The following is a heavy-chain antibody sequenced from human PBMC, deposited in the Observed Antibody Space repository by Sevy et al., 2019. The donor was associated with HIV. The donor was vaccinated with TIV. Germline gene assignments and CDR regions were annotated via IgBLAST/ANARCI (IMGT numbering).Heavy chain of an antibody. Sequence: SETLSLTCTVSGASISNSYWSWIRQPAGKGLEWLGRIFSSGTTNANPSLKSRLTMSVDTSKNQLSLKLTSVTAADTAVYYCARGTPLGSATASQLNWFDPWGQGTLVTVSS. CDR3: ARGTPLGSATASQLNWFDP. J-gene: IGHJ5*02. CDR2: IFSSGTT. CDR1: GASISNSY. D-gene: IGHD3-10*01. V-gene: IGHV4-4*07.